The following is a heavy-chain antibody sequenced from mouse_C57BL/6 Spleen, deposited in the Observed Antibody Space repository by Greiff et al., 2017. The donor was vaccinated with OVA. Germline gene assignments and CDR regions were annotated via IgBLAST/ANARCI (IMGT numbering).Heavy chain of an antibody. CDR1: GYTFTDYN. V-gene: IGHV1-18*01. D-gene: IGHD2-5*01. CDR2: INPNNGGT. J-gene: IGHJ4*01. CDR3: ARGYSNYVYYAMDY. Sequence: EVQLQESGPELVKPGASVKIPCKASGYTFTDYNMDWVKQSHGKSLEWIGDINPNNGGTIYNQKFKGKATLTVDKSSSTAYMELRSLTSEDTAVYYCARGYSNYVYYAMDYWGKGTSVTVSS.